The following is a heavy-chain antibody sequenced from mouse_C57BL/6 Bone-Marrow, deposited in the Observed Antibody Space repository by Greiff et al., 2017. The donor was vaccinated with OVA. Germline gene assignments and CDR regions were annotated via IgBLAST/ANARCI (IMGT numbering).Heavy chain of an antibody. CDR3: TRGSPFAD. D-gene: IGHD1-1*01. CDR2: IDPENGDT. Sequence: VQLQQSGAELVRPGASVKLSCTASGFNIKDYYMHWVKQRPEQGLEWIGWIDPENGDTEYASKFQGKATITADTSSNTAYLQLSSLTSEDAAVYYCTRGSPFADWGQGTLVTVSA. V-gene: IGHV14-4*01. J-gene: IGHJ3*01. CDR1: GFNIKDYY.